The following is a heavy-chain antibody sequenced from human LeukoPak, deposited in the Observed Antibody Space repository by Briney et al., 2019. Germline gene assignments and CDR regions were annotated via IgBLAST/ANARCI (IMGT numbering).Heavy chain of an antibody. J-gene: IGHJ3*02. Sequence: PGGSLRLSCAASGFTFSSYAMHWVRQAPGKGLEYVSAISSNGGSTYYANSVKGRFTISRDNSKNTLYLQMGSLRAEDMAVYYCARGRYCSSGSCHARLTIDAFDIWGQGTMVTVSS. CDR1: GFTFSSYA. CDR3: ARGRYCSSGSCHARLTIDAFDI. CDR2: ISSNGGST. D-gene: IGHD2-15*01. V-gene: IGHV3-64*01.